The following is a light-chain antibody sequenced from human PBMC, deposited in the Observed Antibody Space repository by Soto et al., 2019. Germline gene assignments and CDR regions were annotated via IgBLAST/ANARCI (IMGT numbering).Light chain of an antibody. V-gene: IGKV1-39*01. CDR3: QHGYSTPLT. J-gene: IGKJ4*01. CDR2: AAS. CDR1: QSISTY. Sequence: IRRPKYTSSLSASVGDRVTITCRASQSISTYLHWYQQKPGKAPNLLIYAASTLQSGVPSRFSGSGSGTDFTLTISSLQPEDFATYFCQHGYSTPLTFGGGTKVDIK.